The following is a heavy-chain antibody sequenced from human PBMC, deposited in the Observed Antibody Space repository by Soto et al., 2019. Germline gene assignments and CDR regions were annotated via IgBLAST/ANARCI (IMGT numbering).Heavy chain of an antibody. CDR1: GYTFTSYG. CDR3: ARELRFLEWTLFYYGMDV. J-gene: IGHJ6*02. D-gene: IGHD3-3*01. V-gene: IGHV1-18*01. Sequence: ASVKVSCKASGYTFTSYGISWVRQAPGQGLEWMGWISAYNGNTNYAQKLQGRVTMTTDTSTSTAYMELRSLRSDDTAVYYCARELRFLEWTLFYYGMDVWGQGTTVTVSS. CDR2: ISAYNGNT.